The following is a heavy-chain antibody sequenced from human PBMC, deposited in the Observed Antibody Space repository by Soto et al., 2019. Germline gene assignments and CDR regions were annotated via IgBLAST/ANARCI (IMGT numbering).Heavy chain of an antibody. CDR1: GGSISSSNW. CDR2: IYHSGCT. D-gene: IGHD2-2*01. J-gene: IGHJ6*02. CDR3: ARDKFGGYCSITSCYAHYYYGMDV. Sequence: PSETLSLTCAVSGGSISSSNWWSWVRQPPGKGLEWIGEIYHSGCTNYNLSFKSRFTISVDNSKNHFSLKLIFVSAADTAVYYFARDKFGGYCSITSCYAHYYYGMDVWGQGTTVTVSS. V-gene: IGHV4-4*02.